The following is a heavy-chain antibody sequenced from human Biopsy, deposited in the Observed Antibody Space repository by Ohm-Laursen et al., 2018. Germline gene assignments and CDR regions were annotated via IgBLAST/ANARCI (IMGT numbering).Heavy chain of an antibody. V-gene: IGHV4-4*07. D-gene: IGHD3-22*01. CDR3: ASVVLGPTNDAFDL. CDR2: IYPSGST. Sequence: SDTLSLTCNVSGGAINNYYWSWIRQPAGKGLEWIGRIYPSGSTNYNPSLKSRVTMSVDTSKKHLSLRLRSVTATVTAMYYCASVVLGPTNDAFDLWGQGTMVVVSS. J-gene: IGHJ3*01. CDR1: GGAINNYY.